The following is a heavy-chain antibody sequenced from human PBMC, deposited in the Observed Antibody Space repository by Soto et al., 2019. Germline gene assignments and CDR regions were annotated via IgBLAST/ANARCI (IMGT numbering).Heavy chain of an antibody. V-gene: IGHV4-39*02. CDR1: GGSISSSSYY. CDR3: ARDPAPGYCSGGSWEQ. Sequence: SETLSLTCTVSGGSISSSSYYWGWIRQPPGKGLEWIGSIYYSGSTYYNPSLKSRVTISVDTSKNQFSLKLSSVTAADTAVYYCARDPAPGYCSGGSWEQGGRGTRVTVP. J-gene: IGHJ4*02. CDR2: IYYSGST. D-gene: IGHD2-15*01.